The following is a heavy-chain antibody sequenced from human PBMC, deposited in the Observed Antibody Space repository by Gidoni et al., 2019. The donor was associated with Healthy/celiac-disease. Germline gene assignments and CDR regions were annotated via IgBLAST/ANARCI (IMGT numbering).Heavy chain of an antibody. CDR3: AKWGYGYNGMDV. V-gene: IGHV3-23*01. J-gene: IGHJ6*02. CDR1: GFTFSSYA. Sequence: EVQLLESGGGWVQPGGYLRLSCASSGFTFSSYAMSWVRQAPGKGRDGVSAISGSGGSTYYADSVKGRFTISRDNSKNTLYLQMNSLRAEDTAVYYGAKWGYGYNGMDVWGQGTTVTVSS. D-gene: IGHD5-18*01. CDR2: ISGSGGST.